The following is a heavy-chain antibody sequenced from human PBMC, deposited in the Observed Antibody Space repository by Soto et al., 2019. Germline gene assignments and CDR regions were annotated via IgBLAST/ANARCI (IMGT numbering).Heavy chain of an antibody. CDR2: ISGSGGST. J-gene: IGHJ4*02. CDR3: AKGVMVPGVNPHSTSSY. D-gene: IGHD3-10*01. Sequence: GSLRLSCAASGFTFSSYAMSWVRQAPGKGLEWVSAISGSGGSTYYADSVKGRFTISRDNSKNTLYLQMNSLRAEDTAVYYCAKGVMVPGVNPHSTSSYWGQGTLVTVSS. V-gene: IGHV3-23*01. CDR1: GFTFSSYA.